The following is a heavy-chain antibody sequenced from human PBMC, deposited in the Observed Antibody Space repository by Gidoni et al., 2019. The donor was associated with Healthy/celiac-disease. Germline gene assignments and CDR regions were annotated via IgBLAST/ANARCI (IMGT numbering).Heavy chain of an antibody. Sequence: EVQLVESGGGLVKPGGSLRLSCAASGFTFSSYSMKWVRQAPGKGREWVSSISSSSSYIYYADSVKGRFTISRDNAKNSLYLQMNSLRAEDTAVYYCAREDYGDYDQSRGGYYYYYGMDVWGQGTTVTVSS. CDR2: ISSSSSYI. CDR1: GFTFSSYS. V-gene: IGHV3-21*01. J-gene: IGHJ6*02. CDR3: AREDYGDYDQSRGGYYYYYGMDV. D-gene: IGHD4-17*01.